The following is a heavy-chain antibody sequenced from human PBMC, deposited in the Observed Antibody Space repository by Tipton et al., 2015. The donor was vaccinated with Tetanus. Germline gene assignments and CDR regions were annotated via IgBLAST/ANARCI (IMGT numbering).Heavy chain of an antibody. CDR3: ARDGFYYGSGSYYRAF. CDR1: GLSFSGYG. Sequence: YLRLSCATSGLSFSGYGLHWLRQAPGKGLEWVALVAYDGNNKYYADSVKGRFTISRDNSKDTLYLQMNSLRPEDTAVYYCARDGFYYGSGSYYRAFWGQGTLVTVSP. V-gene: IGHV3-30-3*01. D-gene: IGHD3-10*01. J-gene: IGHJ4*02. CDR2: VAYDGNNK.